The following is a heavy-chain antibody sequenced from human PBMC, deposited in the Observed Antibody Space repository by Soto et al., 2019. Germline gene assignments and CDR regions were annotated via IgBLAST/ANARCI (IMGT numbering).Heavy chain of an antibody. J-gene: IGHJ4*02. D-gene: IGHD6-13*01. Sequence: QVPLVESGGGVVQPGRSLRLSCAASGFTFSSYAIHWVRQTPGKGLEWVAIISYDARNKYYADSVEGRFTISRDNSKNTLYLQMNSLRAEDTAVYYCARGYSSSSAAFDYWGQGTLVTVSS. CDR1: GFTFSSYA. CDR2: ISYDARNK. CDR3: ARGYSSSSAAFDY. V-gene: IGHV3-30*04.